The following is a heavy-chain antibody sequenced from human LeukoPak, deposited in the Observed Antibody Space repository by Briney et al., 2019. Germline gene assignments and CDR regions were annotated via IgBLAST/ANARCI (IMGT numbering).Heavy chain of an antibody. CDR3: ARHGGATTWFDP. CDR1: SGSISSSSYS. Sequence: SQTLSLTCTVSSGSISSSSYSWGWIRQPPGKGLDWTGSIYYSGSTYYNPSLKSRVTISVDTSKNQFSLKLSSVTAADTAVYYCARHGGATTWFDPWGQGTLVTVSS. V-gene: IGHV4-39*01. J-gene: IGHJ5*02. D-gene: IGHD1-1*01. CDR2: IYYSGST.